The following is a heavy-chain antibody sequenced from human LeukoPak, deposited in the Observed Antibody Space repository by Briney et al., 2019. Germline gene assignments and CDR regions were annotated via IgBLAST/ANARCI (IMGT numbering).Heavy chain of an antibody. Sequence: SETLSLTCTVSGGSISSYYWSWIRRPPGKGLEWTGYIYYSGSTNYNPSLKSRVTISVDTSKNQFSLKLSSVTAADTAVYYCARDGTYSSSWYPDYYYYYDMDVWGQGTTVTVSS. CDR3: ARDGTYSSSWYPDYYYYYDMDV. CDR2: IYYSGST. D-gene: IGHD6-13*01. J-gene: IGHJ6*02. V-gene: IGHV4-59*01. CDR1: GGSISSYY.